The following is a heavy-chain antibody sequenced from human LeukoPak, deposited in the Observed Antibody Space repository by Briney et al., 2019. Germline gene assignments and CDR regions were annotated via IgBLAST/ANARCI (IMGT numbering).Heavy chain of an antibody. CDR3: ARDCGIAVALDEYYFDY. D-gene: IGHD6-19*01. CDR1: GDSVSSNSAA. Sequence: SQTLSLTCAISGDSVSSNSAAWNWIRQSPSRGLEWLGRTYYRSKWYNDYAVSVKSRITINPDTSKNQFSLQLNSVAPEDTAVYYCARDCGIAVALDEYYFDYWGQGTLVTVSS. CDR2: TYYRSKWYN. V-gene: IGHV6-1*01. J-gene: IGHJ4*02.